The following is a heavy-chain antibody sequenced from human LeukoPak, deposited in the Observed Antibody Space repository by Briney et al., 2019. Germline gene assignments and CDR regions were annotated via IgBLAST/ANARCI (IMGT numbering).Heavy chain of an antibody. Sequence: SSETLSLTCTVSGDSISSGDYYWSWIRQPAGKGLEWIGRISSSGSTNYNPSLRSRVTMSVDTSKNQFSLRLSSVTAADTAVYYCARGGGYSYGLYYYYYYMDVWGKGTTVTVSS. V-gene: IGHV4-61*02. CDR3: ARGGGYSYGLYYYYYYMDV. J-gene: IGHJ6*03. CDR2: ISSSGST. CDR1: GDSISSGDYY. D-gene: IGHD5-18*01.